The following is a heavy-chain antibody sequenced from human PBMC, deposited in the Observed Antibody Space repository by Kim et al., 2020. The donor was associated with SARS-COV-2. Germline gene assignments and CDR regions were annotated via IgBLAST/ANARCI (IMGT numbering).Heavy chain of an antibody. CDR2: ISAYNGNR. CDR1: GYTFTSYG. D-gene: IGHD6-13*01. V-gene: IGHV1-18*04. CDR3: ARADIAATGTGKAY. Sequence: ASVKVSCKASGYTFTSYGISWVRQAPGQGLEWMGWISAYNGNRNYGQKFQGRVSMTTDTSTTTAYMELRGLRSDDTAVYYCARADIAATGTGKAYWGQGTLVTVSS. J-gene: IGHJ4*02.